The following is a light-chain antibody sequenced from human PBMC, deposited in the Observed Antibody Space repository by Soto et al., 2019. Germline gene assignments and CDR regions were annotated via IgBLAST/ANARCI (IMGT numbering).Light chain of an antibody. J-gene: IGLJ2*01. CDR1: NIGSKN. Sequence: SYELTQPLSVSVALGQTARITCGGNNIGSKNVHWYQQKPGQAPVLVIYRDSKRPSGIPERFSGSNSGNTATLTISRAQAGDEADYYCLVWDSSTAVVFGGGTKVPVL. CDR3: LVWDSSTAVV. CDR2: RDS. V-gene: IGLV3-9*01.